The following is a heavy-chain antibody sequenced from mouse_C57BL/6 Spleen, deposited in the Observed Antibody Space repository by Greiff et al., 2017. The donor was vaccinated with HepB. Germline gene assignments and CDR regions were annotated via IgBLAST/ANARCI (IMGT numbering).Heavy chain of an antibody. CDR3: ARSGYA. J-gene: IGHJ3*01. V-gene: IGHV5-17*01. Sequence: EVKLMESGGGLVKPEGSLKLSCAASGFTFSDYGMHWVRQAPEKGLEWVAYISSGSSTIYYADTVKGRFTISRDNAKNTLFLQMTSLRSEDTAMYYCARSGYAWGQGTLVTVSA. D-gene: IGHD2-2*01. CDR2: ISSGSSTI. CDR1: GFTFSDYG.